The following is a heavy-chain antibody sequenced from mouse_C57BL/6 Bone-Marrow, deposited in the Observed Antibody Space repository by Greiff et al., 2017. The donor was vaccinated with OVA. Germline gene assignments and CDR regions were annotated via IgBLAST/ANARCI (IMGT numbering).Heavy chain of an antibody. V-gene: IGHV1-55*01. CDR3: ARRYDGSSYWYFDV. J-gene: IGHJ1*03. CDR2: IYPGSGST. Sequence: VQLQQPGAELVKPGASVKMSCKASGYTFTSYWITWVKQRPGQGLEWIGDIYPGSGSTNYNEKFKSKATLTVDTSSSTAYMQLSSLTSEDSAVYYGARRYDGSSYWYFDVWGTGTTVTVSS. D-gene: IGHD1-1*01. CDR1: GYTFTSYW.